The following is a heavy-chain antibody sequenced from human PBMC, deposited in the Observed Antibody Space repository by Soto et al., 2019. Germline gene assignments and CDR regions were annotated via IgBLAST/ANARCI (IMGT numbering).Heavy chain of an antibody. CDR3: ARAGQWLDEGWFDP. V-gene: IGHV1-18*01. D-gene: IGHD6-19*01. J-gene: IGHJ5*02. CDR1: GYTFTNYG. CDR2: ISAYNGNT. Sequence: QVHLEQSGPEVKRPGASVKVSCKASGYTFTNYGFGWVRQAPGQGLEWMGWISAYNGNTNYADSRQGRVTITTDTSTSTAYMELRGLRSDDTAVYYCARAGQWLDEGWFDPWGQGTLVTVSS.